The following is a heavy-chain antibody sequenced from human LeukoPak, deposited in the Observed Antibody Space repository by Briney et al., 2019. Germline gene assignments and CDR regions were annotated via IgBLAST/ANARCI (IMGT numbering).Heavy chain of an antibody. D-gene: IGHD3-16*02. CDR3: ASWIGGVIGAFDI. CDR1: VDTFTSYG. J-gene: IGHJ3*02. V-gene: IGHV1-18*01. CDR2: IIADNGNT. Sequence: AAVKVSCEASVDTFTSYGISWGPEAPGQGLWWMGWIIADNGNTNYAQKLWGGVTMTTETSTSTAYMELRSLRSEATAVSYCASWIGGVIGAFDIWGQGTMVTVSS.